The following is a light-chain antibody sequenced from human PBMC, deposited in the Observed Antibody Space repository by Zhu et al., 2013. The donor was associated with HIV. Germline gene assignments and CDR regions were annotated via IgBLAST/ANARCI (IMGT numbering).Light chain of an antibody. Sequence: EIVLTQSPGTLSLSPGERVTLSCRASESVSSIYLAWYQQKPGQAPRLLIYGTSSRATGIPDRFSGSGSGTHFTLTITRLEPEDFAVYYCQQYGSSPRTFGQGTKVEIK. CDR2: GTS. J-gene: IGKJ1*01. CDR3: QQYGSSPRT. V-gene: IGKV3-20*01. CDR1: ESVSSIY.